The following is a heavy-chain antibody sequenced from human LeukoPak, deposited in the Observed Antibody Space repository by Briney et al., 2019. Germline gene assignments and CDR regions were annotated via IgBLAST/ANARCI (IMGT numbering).Heavy chain of an antibody. CDR3: ARFETVAAKPFEY. D-gene: IGHD6-19*01. J-gene: IGHJ4*02. V-gene: IGHV3-21*01. CDR1: GFTFSSYS. CDR2: ISSESTYI. Sequence: GGSLRLSCGASGFTFSSYSMNWVRQAPGMGLEWVSSISSESTYILYADSVKGRFTISRDNAKNSLYLQMNSLRAEDTAVYYCARFETVAAKPFEYWGQGALVTVSS.